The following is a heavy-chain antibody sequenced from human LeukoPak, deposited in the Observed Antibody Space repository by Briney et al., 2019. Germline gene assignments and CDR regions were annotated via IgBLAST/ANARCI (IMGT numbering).Heavy chain of an antibody. V-gene: IGHV1-69*04. Sequence: ASVKVSCKASGGTFSSYAISWVRQAPGQGLEWMGRIIPILGIANYAQKFQGRVTITADKSTSTAYMELSSLRSEDTAVYYCARTTMVRGVIITTPDYWGQGTLVTVSS. CDR2: IIPILGIA. J-gene: IGHJ4*02. CDR3: ARTTMVRGVIITTPDY. D-gene: IGHD3-10*01. CDR1: GGTFSSYA.